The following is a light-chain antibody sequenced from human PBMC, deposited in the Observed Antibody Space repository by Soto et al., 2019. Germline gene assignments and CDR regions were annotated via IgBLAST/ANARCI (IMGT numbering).Light chain of an antibody. CDR3: QQRSNWPLT. J-gene: IGKJ4*01. Sequence: EIVLTQSPGTLSLSPGERATLSCRASQSVSRYLAWYQQKPGQAPRLLIYDASIRAIGIPARFSGSGSGTDFTLTISSLEPEDFAVYHCQQRSNWPLTFGGGTKVDI. CDR1: QSVSRY. CDR2: DAS. V-gene: IGKV3-11*01.